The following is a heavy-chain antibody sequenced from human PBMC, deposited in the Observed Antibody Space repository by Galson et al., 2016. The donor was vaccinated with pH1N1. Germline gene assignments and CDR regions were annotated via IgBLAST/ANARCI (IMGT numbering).Heavy chain of an antibody. V-gene: IGHV3-23*01. CDR2: ITFTGGST. J-gene: IGHJ4*02. CDR1: GFTFRNYG. CDR3: AKARATGIVNTGDFDY. Sequence: SLKLSCAASGFTFRNYGMSWVRQAPGKGLEWVSAITFTGGSTYYAHDVEGRVTISRDTSKNTLYLQMNSLRVEDTAVYYCAKARATGIVNTGDFDYWGQGTLVTVSS. D-gene: IGHD1-14*01.